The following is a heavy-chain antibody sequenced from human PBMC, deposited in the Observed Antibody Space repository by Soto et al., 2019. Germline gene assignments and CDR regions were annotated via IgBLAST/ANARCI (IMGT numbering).Heavy chain of an antibody. D-gene: IGHD2-15*01. CDR1: GFTFDDYG. V-gene: IGHV3-20*01. Sequence: EVQLVESGGGVVRPGGSLRLSCAASGFTFDDYGMSWVRQAPGKGLEWVSGINWNGGSTGYADSVKGRFTISSDNAKNSLYLQMNSRRPEGIALYHCARHDWDGRGRRYPLDGWGKGTPVTVSS. CDR3: ARHDWDGRGRRYPLDG. CDR2: INWNGGST. J-gene: IGHJ6*04.